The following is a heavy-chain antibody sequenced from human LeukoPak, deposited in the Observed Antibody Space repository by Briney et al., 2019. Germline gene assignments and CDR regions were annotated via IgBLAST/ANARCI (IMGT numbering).Heavy chain of an antibody. V-gene: IGHV3-30*18. CDR1: GFTFSSYG. J-gene: IGHJ4*02. CDR3: AKDLAVAGKGPTDFDY. CDR2: ISYDGSNK. D-gene: IGHD6-19*01. Sequence: GRSLRLSCAASGFTFSSYGMHWVRQAPGKGPEWVAVISYDGSNKYYADSVKGRFTISRDNSKNTLYLQMNSLRAEDTAVYYCAKDLAVAGKGPTDFDYWGQGTLVTVSS.